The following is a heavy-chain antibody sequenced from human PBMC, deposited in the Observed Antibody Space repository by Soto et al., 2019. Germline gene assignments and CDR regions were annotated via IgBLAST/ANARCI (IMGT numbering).Heavy chain of an antibody. CDR3: ARDSGYNYGYFRWFDP. CDR2: IFYSGST. J-gene: IGHJ5*02. Sequence: PSETLSLTCTVSGGSIINYYWSWIRQPPGKGLEWIGHIFYSGSTNYNPALKSRVTISVDTSKNHFSLKLSSVTAADSAVYYCARDSGYNYGYFRWFDPWGQGTLVTVS. V-gene: IGHV4-59*01. CDR1: GGSIINYY. D-gene: IGHD5-18*01.